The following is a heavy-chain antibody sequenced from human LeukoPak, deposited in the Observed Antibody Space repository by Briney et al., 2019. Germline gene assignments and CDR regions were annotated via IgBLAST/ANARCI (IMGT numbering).Heavy chain of an antibody. CDR2: TSWATSDV. D-gene: IGHD6-13*01. J-gene: IGHJ4*02. CDR1: GFTFSRYS. Sequence: GGSLRLSCEASGFTFSRYSMNWVRQVPGKGLEWVAHTSWATSDVHYADSVKGRFSISRDDAEKSLTLQMNSLTGDDTGVYYCARDIGGSAAGSDYWGRGTRVTVSS. V-gene: IGHV3-21*05. CDR3: ARDIGGSAAGSDY.